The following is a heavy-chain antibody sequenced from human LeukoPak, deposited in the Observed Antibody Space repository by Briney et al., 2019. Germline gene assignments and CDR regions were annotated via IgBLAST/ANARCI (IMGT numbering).Heavy chain of an antibody. D-gene: IGHD2-2*01. V-gene: IGHV1-18*01. Sequence: ASVKVSCKASGYTFTSYDINWVRQAPGQGLEWMGWISAYNGNTNYAQKLQGRVTMTTDTSTSTAYMELRSLRSDDTAVYYCARVGHAHCSSTSCPPDLHWGQGTLVTVSS. CDR3: ARVGHAHCSSTSCPPDLH. CDR2: ISAYNGNT. J-gene: IGHJ4*02. CDR1: GYTFTSYD.